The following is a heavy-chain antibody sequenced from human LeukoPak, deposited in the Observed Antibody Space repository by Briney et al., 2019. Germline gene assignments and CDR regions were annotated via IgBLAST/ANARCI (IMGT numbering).Heavy chain of an antibody. CDR2: INPNSGGT. CDR3: ARGLHLVLQVSYYYMDV. D-gene: IGHD3-10*01. CDR1: GYTFTGYY. V-gene: IGHV1-2*02. J-gene: IGHJ6*03. Sequence: ASVEVSCKASGYTFTGYYMHWVRQAPGQGLEWMGWINPNSGGTNYAQKFQGRVTMTRDTSIRTAYMELSRLRSDDTAVYYCARGLHLVLQVSYYYMDVWGKGTTVTISS.